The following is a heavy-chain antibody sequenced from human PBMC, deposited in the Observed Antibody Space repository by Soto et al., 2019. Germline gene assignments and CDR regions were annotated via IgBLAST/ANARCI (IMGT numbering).Heavy chain of an antibody. CDR1: GGSISSYY. CDR3: ARDRAGTYSSSSSWFDP. CDR2: IYYSGST. J-gene: IGHJ5*02. Sequence: SETLSLTCTVSGGSISSYYWGWIRQPPGKGLEWIGYIYYSGSTNYNPSLKSRVTISVDTSKNQFSLKLSSVTAADTAVYYCARDRAGTYSSSSSWFDPWGQGTLVTVS. D-gene: IGHD6-6*01. V-gene: IGHV4-59*01.